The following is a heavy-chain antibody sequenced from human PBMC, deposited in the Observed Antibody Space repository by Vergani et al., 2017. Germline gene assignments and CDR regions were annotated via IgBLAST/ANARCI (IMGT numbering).Heavy chain of an antibody. Sequence: EVQLLESGGGLVQPGGSLRLSCAASGFTFSSYAMSWVRQAPGKGLEWVSAISGSGGSTYYADSVKCRFTISRDNSKNTLYLQMNSLRAEDTAVYYCAKDVAIVVVTAAIGFGYWGQGTLVTVSS. CDR1: GFTFSSYA. J-gene: IGHJ4*02. CDR3: AKDVAIVVVTAAIGFGY. V-gene: IGHV3-23*01. CDR2: ISGSGGST. D-gene: IGHD2-2*01.